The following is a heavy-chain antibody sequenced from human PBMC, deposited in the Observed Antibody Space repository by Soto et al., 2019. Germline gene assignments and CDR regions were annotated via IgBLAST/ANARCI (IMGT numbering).Heavy chain of an antibody. D-gene: IGHD4-17*01. Sequence: QVHLVQSGAEVKKPGASVTFPCKASGYTFSNYYMHWVRQAPGQGLEWVGIINPSGGGTTYAQNYQGRVTMTRDKSTSTVYMELNSLRSEDTAVYYCARGPKLTYFGDRGYYGMDVWGHGTTVTVSS. J-gene: IGHJ6*02. CDR3: ARGPKLTYFGDRGYYGMDV. V-gene: IGHV1-46*01. CDR2: INPSGGGT. CDR1: GYTFSNYY.